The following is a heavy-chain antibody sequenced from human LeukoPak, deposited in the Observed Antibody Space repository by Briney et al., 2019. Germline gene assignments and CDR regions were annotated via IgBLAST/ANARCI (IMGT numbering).Heavy chain of an antibody. CDR3: ARGGGIAEAGKRRRDYYYMDV. Sequence: TSETLSLTCAVYGGSFSGYYWSWIRQPPGKGLECIGEINHSGSTNYNPSLKSRVTISVDTSKNQFSLKLSSVTAADTAVYYCARGGGIAEAGKRRRDYYYMDVWGKGTAVTVSS. D-gene: IGHD6-19*01. V-gene: IGHV4-34*01. CDR2: INHSGST. J-gene: IGHJ6*03. CDR1: GGSFSGYY.